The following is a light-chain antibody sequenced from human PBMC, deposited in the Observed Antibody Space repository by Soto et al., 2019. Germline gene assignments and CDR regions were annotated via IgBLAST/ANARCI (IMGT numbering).Light chain of an antibody. V-gene: IGKV3-20*01. CDR2: AAS. J-gene: IGKJ2*01. Sequence: EILMTQSPVTLSVSPGERATLSCRASQSVSSNLAWYQQKPGQAPSLLIYAASIRATGVPDRFSGSGSGTDFTLTISRLEPEDSAVYYCQQYGASPPYTFGQGTKVDIK. CDR1: QSVSSN. CDR3: QQYGASPPYT.